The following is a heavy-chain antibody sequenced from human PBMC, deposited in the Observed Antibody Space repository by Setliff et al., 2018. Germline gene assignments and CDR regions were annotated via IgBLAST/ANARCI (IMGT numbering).Heavy chain of an antibody. D-gene: IGHD6-6*01. CDR2: INSDGSST. J-gene: IGHJ4*02. CDR1: GFTFSSYW. CDR3: TRRPISSVGARPYFDL. Sequence: GGSLRLSCAASGFTFSSYWMHWVRQAPGQGLVWVSRINSDGSSTNYADSVKGRFTISRDNAKNTLYLQMNSLKIEDTAVYFCTRRPISSVGARPYFDLWGLGTLVTVSS. V-gene: IGHV3-74*01.